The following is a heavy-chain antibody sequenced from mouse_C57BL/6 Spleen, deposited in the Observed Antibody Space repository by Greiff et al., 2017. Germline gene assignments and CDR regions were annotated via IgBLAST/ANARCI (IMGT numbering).Heavy chain of an antibody. Sequence: VKLMESGAELVRPGASVTLSCKASGYTFTDYEMHWVKQTPVHGLEWIGAIDPETGGTAYNQKFKGKAILTADKSSSTAYMELRSLTSEDSAVYYCTRGGLRQEVFDYWGQGTTLTVSS. V-gene: IGHV1-15*01. D-gene: IGHD1-1*01. CDR2: IDPETGGT. J-gene: IGHJ2*01. CDR1: GYTFTDYE. CDR3: TRGGLRQEVFDY.